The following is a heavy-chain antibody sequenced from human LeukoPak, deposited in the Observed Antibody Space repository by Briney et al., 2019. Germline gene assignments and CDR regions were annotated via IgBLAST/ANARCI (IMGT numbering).Heavy chain of an antibody. V-gene: IGHV1-2*02. CDR3: ARGYYYDSSGYYYYY. Sequence: ASVKVSCKASGYTFTGYYMHWVRQVPGQGLEWMGWINPNSGGTNYAQKFQGRVTMTRDTSISTAYMELSRLRSDDTAVYYCARGYYYDSSGYYYYYWGQGTLVTVSS. J-gene: IGHJ4*02. D-gene: IGHD3-22*01. CDR2: INPNSGGT. CDR1: GYTFTGYY.